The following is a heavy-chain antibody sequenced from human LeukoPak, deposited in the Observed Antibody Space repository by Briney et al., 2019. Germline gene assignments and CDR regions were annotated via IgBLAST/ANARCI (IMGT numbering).Heavy chain of an antibody. Sequence: ASVKVSCKASGYTFTGYYMHWVRQAPGQGLEWMGRINPNSGGTNYAQKFQGRVTMTRDTSISTAYMELSRLRSDDTAVYYCARVDSSSTFEALDWGQGTLVTVSS. CDR1: GYTFTGYY. CDR2: INPNSGGT. V-gene: IGHV1-2*06. D-gene: IGHD6-13*01. CDR3: ARVDSSSTFEALD. J-gene: IGHJ4*02.